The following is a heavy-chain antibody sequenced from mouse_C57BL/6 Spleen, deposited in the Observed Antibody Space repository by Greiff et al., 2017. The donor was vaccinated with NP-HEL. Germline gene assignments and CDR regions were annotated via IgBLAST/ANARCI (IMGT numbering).Heavy chain of an antibody. J-gene: IGHJ2*01. V-gene: IGHV1-20*01. CDR1: GYSFTGYF. CDR3: AREMITTVVATDY. D-gene: IGHD1-1*01. Sequence: VQLKQSGPELVKPGDSVKISCKASGYSFTGYFMNWVMQSHGKSLEWIGRINPYNGDTFYNQKFKGKATLTVDKSSSTAHMELRSLTSEDSAVYDCAREMITTVVATDYWGQGTTLTVSS. CDR2: INPYNGDT.